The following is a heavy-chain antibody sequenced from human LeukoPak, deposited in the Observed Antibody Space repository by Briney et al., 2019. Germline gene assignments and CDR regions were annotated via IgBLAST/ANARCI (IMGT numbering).Heavy chain of an antibody. J-gene: IGHJ4*02. CDR3: ARSASYYYDSSGYCPY. V-gene: IGHV5-51*01. CDR1: GYSFTCYW. Sequence: GESLKISWKGSGYSFTCYWIGWVRQMPGKGLEWMVIFYPSDSDTRYSPSFQGQVTISADKSISTAYLQWSSLKASDTAMYYCARSASYYYDSSGYCPYWGQGTLVTVAS. D-gene: IGHD3-22*01. CDR2: FYPSDSDT.